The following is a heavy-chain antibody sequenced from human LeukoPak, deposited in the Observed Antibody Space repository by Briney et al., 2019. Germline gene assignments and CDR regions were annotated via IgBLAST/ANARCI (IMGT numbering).Heavy chain of an antibody. J-gene: IGHJ5*02. CDR2: ISGSGGST. Sequence: GGSLRLSCAAFGFTFSSYAMSWVRQAPGKGLEWVSAISGSGGSTYYADSVKGRFTISRDNSKNTLYLQMNSLRAEDTAVYYCAKLSCSSTSCLYNWFDPWGQGTLVTVSS. D-gene: IGHD2-2*01. CDR3: AKLSCSSTSCLYNWFDP. V-gene: IGHV3-23*01. CDR1: GFTFSSYA.